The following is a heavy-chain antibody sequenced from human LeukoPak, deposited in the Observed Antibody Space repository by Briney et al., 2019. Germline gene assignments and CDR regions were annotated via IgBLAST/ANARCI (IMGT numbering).Heavy chain of an antibody. V-gene: IGHV3-53*05. D-gene: IGHD2/OR15-2a*01. Sequence: GGSLRLSCAVSGFTVSSNYMTWVRQAPGKGLEWVSLISSGGSTFYADSVKGRFTISRDNSKNTLFLQMNSLRAEDTAVYYCARDRSLSYWGQGTLVTVSS. CDR3: ARDRSLSY. CDR2: ISSGGST. CDR1: GFTVSSNY. J-gene: IGHJ4*02.